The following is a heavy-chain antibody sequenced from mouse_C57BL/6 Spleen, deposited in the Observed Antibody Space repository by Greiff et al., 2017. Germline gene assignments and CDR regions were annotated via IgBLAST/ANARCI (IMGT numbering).Heavy chain of an antibody. D-gene: IGHD2-3*01. CDR3: DKTDGYYGAMDY. CDR2: IWGDGST. Sequence: VKLVESGPGLVAPSQSLSITCTVSGFSLTSYGVSWVRQPPGTGLEWLGVIWGDGSTNYHSALISRLSISKDNAKSQVFLKLNSLHTDDTATYYCDKTDGYYGAMDYWGQGTSVTVSS. CDR1: GFSLTSYG. V-gene: IGHV2-3*01. J-gene: IGHJ4*01.